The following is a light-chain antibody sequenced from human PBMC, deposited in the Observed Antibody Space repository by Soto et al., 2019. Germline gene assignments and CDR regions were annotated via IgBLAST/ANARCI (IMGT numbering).Light chain of an antibody. J-gene: IGLJ2*01. Sequence: QSALTQPASVSGSPGQSITISCSGASGDVGGYNCVSWYQQHPGKAPKLMIFEGSNRPSGVSNRFSGSKSGHTASLTISGLQAEDEADYYCSSYASSTALIFGGGTKLTVL. CDR3: SSYASSTALI. CDR1: SGDVGGYNC. V-gene: IGLV2-14*01. CDR2: EGS.